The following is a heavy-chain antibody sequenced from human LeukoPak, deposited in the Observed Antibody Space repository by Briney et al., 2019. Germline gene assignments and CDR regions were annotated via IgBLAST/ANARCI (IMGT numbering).Heavy chain of an antibody. J-gene: IGHJ5*02. Sequence: SVKVSCKASGGTFSSYAINWVRQAPGQGLEWMGGIIPIFGTTNYAQKFQGRVTITADKSTSTAYMELSSLRSEETAVYYCAREAVTIFGLVRTQTTKSPHRFDPWGQGTLVTVSS. CDR2: IIPIFGTT. D-gene: IGHD3-3*01. V-gene: IGHV1-69*06. CDR1: GGTFSSYA. CDR3: AREAVTIFGLVRTQTTKSPHRFDP.